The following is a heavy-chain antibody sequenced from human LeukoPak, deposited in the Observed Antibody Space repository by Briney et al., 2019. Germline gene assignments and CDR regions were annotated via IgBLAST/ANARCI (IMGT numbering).Heavy chain of an antibody. CDR2: ITSGVGIT. Sequence: GGSLRLSCAASGFTFSNYGMNWVRQAPGKGLEWVSIITSGVGITYYADSVKGRFTISRDNSKNTLYLQMNSLRAEDTAVYYCAKGDYYDFDYWGQGTLVAVSS. CDR3: AKGDYYDFDY. CDR1: GFTFSNYG. J-gene: IGHJ4*02. D-gene: IGHD3-10*01. V-gene: IGHV3-23*01.